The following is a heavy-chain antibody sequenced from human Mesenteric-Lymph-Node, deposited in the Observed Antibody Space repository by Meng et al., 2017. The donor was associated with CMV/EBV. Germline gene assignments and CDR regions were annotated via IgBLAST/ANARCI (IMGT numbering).Heavy chain of an antibody. V-gene: IGHV3-9*01. D-gene: IGHD3-22*01. CDR3: ARVFYDSSGYNFDY. CDR1: GFTFTDYA. Sequence: SLKISCAASGFTFTDYAIHWVRQAPGRGLEWVSGISWNSGGIGYADSVKGRFTISRDNAKNSLYLQMNSLRAEDTALYYCARVFYDSSGYNFDYWGQGTLVTVSS. J-gene: IGHJ4*02. CDR2: ISWNSGGI.